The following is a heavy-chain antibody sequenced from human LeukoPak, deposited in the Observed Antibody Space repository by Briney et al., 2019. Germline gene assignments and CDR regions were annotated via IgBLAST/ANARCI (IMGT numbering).Heavy chain of an antibody. CDR1: GGSIRSYY. D-gene: IGHD2-2*01. CDR2: IYYSGST. V-gene: IGHV4-59*01. J-gene: IGHJ6*03. Sequence: SSETLSLTCTVSGGSIRSYYWSWIRQPPGKGLEWIGYIYYSGSTNYNPSLKSRVTISVDTSKNQFSLKLSSVTAADTAVYYCARAPGVPAPMGRIYYYYYMDVWGKGTTVTVSS. CDR3: ARAPGVPAPMGRIYYYYYMDV.